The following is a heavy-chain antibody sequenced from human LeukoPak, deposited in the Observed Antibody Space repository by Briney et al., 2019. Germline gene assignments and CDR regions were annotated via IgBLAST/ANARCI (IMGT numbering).Heavy chain of an antibody. CDR2: INPRDAGT. D-gene: IGHD3-10*01. CDR1: GYTFTSYY. CDR3: ARVRLWFGETPYFDY. V-gene: IGHV1-46*01. Sequence: GASVKISCKASGYTFTSYYMHWVRQAPGQGLVWMGIINPRDAGTNYAQNFQGRVTMTRDTSTSTVYMDLSSLISDDTAVYYCARVRLWFGETPYFDYWGQGTLVTVSS. J-gene: IGHJ4*02.